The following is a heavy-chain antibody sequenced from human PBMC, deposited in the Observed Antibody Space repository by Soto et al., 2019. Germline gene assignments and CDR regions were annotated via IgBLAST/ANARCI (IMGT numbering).Heavy chain of an antibody. J-gene: IGHJ4*02. CDR2: IWYDGSNK. CDR3: ARDFADYDILTGYPGY. V-gene: IGHV3-33*01. D-gene: IGHD3-9*01. Sequence: GGSLRLSCAASGFTFSSYGMHWVRQAPGKGLEWVAVIWYDGSNKYYADSVKGRFTISRDNSKNTLYLQMNSLRAEDTAVYYCARDFADYDILTGYPGYWGQGTLVTVSS. CDR1: GFTFSSYG.